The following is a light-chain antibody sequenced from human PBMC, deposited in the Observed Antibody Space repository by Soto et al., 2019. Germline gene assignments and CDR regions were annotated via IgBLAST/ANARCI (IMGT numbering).Light chain of an antibody. CDR3: QQYNTYPLT. J-gene: IGKJ4*01. CDR1: PSISPG. Sequence: DIQMTQSPSTLSASLGDSVTITCRARPSISPGLAWYQHKPGKAPTLLIYKASSLEGGVSSRYSGSGSGTDFHITISTLQPDDFATYYCQQYNTYPLTFGGGPTVEIK. CDR2: KAS. V-gene: IGKV1-5*03.